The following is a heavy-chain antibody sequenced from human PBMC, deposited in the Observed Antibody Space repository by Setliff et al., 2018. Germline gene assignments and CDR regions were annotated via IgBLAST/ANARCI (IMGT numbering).Heavy chain of an antibody. D-gene: IGHD2-21*01. J-gene: IGHJ4*02. Sequence: SVKVSCKASGGTFSNYAISWVRQAPGQGLEWMGGIVPIFVGANYAQKFRDRVTMTADESTNTFYMELSSLTSEDTAVYFCVCGHRSQATSDFWGQGTLVTVSS. V-gene: IGHV1-69*13. CDR3: VCGHRSQATSDF. CDR2: IVPIFVGA. CDR1: GGTFSNYA.